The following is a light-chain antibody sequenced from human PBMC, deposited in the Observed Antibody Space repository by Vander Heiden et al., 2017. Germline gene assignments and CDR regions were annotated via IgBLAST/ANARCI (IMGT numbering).Light chain of an antibody. J-gene: IGLJ2*01. Sequence: QSVLTQPPSVPAAPGQRVTISCSGRSSNIGNNYVSWYQHLPGTSPKLLIYDNNKRPSGIPDRFSGSKSGTSATLGITGLQTGDEADYYCATWDTSLSAVVFGGGTKLTVL. CDR2: DNN. CDR1: SSNIGNNY. V-gene: IGLV1-51*01. CDR3: ATWDTSLSAVV.